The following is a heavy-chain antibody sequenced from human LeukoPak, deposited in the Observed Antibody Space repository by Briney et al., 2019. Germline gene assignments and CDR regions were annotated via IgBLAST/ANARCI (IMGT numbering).Heavy chain of an antibody. J-gene: IGHJ4*02. CDR2: ISGSGGTT. D-gene: IGHD3-22*01. CDR3: AKSPHYYDSSRFDY. V-gene: IGHV3-23*01. Sequence: GGSLRLSCVASGFTFSSYAMSWVRQAPGKGLEWVSAISGSGGTTYYADSVKGRFTISRDNSKNTLYLQMNSLRAEDTAVYYCAKSPHYYDSSRFDYWGQGTLVTVSS. CDR1: GFTFSSYA.